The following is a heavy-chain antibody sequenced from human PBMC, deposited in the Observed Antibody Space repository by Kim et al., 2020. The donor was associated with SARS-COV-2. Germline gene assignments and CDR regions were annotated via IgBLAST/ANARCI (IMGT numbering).Heavy chain of an antibody. CDR3: ARASLYYYDSSGYHNWFDP. CDR2: INAGNGNT. CDR1: GYTFTSYA. Sequence: ASVKVSCKASGYTFTSYAMHWVRQAPGQRLEWMGWINAGNGNTKYSQKFQGRVTITRDTSASTAYMELSSLRSEDTAVYYCARASLYYYDSSGYHNWFDPWGQGTLVTVSS. J-gene: IGHJ5*02. V-gene: IGHV1-3*01. D-gene: IGHD3-22*01.